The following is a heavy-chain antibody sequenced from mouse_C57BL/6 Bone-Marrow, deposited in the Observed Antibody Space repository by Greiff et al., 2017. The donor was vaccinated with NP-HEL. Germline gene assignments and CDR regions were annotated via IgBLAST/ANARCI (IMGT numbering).Heavy chain of an antibody. Sequence: EVQLQQSGAELVRPGASVKLSCTASGFNIKDDYMHWVKQRPEQGLEWIGWIDPENGDTEYDSKFQGKATITADTSSNTAYLQLSSLTSVDTAVYYCTHTTVVAPWYFEVWGTGTTVTVSS. CDR3: THTTVVAPWYFEV. J-gene: IGHJ1*03. CDR2: IDPENGDT. D-gene: IGHD1-1*01. CDR1: GFNIKDDY. V-gene: IGHV14-4*01.